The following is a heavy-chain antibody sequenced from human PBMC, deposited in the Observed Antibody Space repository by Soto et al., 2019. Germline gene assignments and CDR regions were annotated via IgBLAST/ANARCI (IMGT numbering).Heavy chain of an antibody. J-gene: IGHJ3*02. D-gene: IGHD3-10*01. CDR1: GGSISSGDYY. CDR2: IYYSGST. V-gene: IGHV4-30-4*01. CDR3: ARDGSGTPPLNTAFDI. Sequence: PSETLSLTCTVSGGSISSGDYYWSWIRQPPGKGLEWIGYIYYSGSTYYNPSLKSRVTISVDTSKNQFSLKLSSVTAADTAVYYCARDGSGTPPLNTAFDIWGQGTMVT.